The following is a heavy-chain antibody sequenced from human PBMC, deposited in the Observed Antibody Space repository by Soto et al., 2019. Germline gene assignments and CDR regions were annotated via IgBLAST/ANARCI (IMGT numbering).Heavy chain of an antibody. CDR2: INPSGGST. V-gene: IGHV1-46*01. CDR1: GYTFTSYY. D-gene: IGHD2-15*01. J-gene: IGHJ6*02. CDR3: ARDVVCSPLYYYYYGMDV. Sequence: ASVKVSCKASGYTFTSYYMHWVRQAPGQGLEWMGTINPSGGSTSYAQKFQVRVTMTRDTSTSTVYMELSSLRSEDTAVYYCARDVVCSPLYYYYYGMDVWGQGTTVTVSS.